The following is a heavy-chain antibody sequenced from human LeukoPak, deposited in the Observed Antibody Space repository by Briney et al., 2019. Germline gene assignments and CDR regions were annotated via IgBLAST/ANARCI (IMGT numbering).Heavy chain of an antibody. J-gene: IGHJ4*02. D-gene: IGHD3-9*01. CDR1: GFTFSSYW. V-gene: IGHV3-7*01. Sequence: PGGSLRLSCAASGFTFSSYWMSWVRQAPGKGLEWVANIKEDGSEKYYVDAVKGRFTISRDNAKNSVFLQMNSLRVEDTAVYYCARGRDILTLFDYWGQGTLVTVSS. CDR3: ARGRDILTLFDY. CDR2: IKEDGSEK.